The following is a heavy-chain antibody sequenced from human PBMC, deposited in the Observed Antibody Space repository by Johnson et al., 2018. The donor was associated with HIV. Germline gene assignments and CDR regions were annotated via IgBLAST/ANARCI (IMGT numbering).Heavy chain of an antibody. CDR2: IKWNGGST. CDR3: ARPVGYYVSSVYYYVDACDV. Sequence: VQLVESGGAVVRPGGSLRLSCAASGFNFDDHGMSWVRQAPGKGLEWVSGIKWNGGSTGYADSVKGRFTISRDNAKNSLYLQMNSLRAEDTALYYCARPVGYYVSSVYYYVDACDVWGKGTMVTVSS. V-gene: IGHV3-20*04. J-gene: IGHJ3*01. CDR1: GFNFDDHG. D-gene: IGHD3-22*01.